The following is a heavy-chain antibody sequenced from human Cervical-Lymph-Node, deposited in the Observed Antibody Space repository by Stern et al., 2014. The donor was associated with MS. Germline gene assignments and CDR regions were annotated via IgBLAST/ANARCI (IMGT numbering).Heavy chain of an antibody. V-gene: IGHV3-74*02. CDR1: GFNITSYW. CDR3: ARGWGNGATCYSCFDF. Sequence: EMQLVESGGGLGQPGGSLRLSCAASGFNITSYWMHWVRQAPGKGLEWVSRIFSDGTGISYADSVKGRFTVSRDNAKNTLSLQMNSLRAEDTAVYFCARGWGNGATCYSCFDFWGQGSLVTVSS. CDR2: IFSDGTGI. D-gene: IGHD2-15*01. J-gene: IGHJ4*02.